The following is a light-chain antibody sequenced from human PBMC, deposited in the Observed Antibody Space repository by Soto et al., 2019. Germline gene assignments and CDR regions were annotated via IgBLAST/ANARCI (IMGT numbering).Light chain of an antibody. CDR1: QSVSSSH. CDR2: GAS. V-gene: IGKV3-20*01. J-gene: IGKJ1*01. Sequence: EIVLTQSPGTLSLSLGERATLSCRASQSVSSSHLAWYQQKPGQAPTLLIYGASSRATGIPDRFSGSGSGTDFTLTISRLEPEDFAVYYCQQYGSPWTFGQGTKVEIK. CDR3: QQYGSPWT.